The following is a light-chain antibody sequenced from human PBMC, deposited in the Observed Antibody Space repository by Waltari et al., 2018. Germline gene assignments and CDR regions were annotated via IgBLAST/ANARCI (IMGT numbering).Light chain of an antibody. J-gene: IGLJ3*02. Sequence: QSALTQPASVSGSPGQSITLSCTGTSSDVGFYNYVSWYQQHPGKAPKLMIYDVSERPSGVSNRFSGSKSGNTASLTISRLQAEDEADYYCNSYAGSSSWVFGGGTKLTVL. CDR2: DVS. V-gene: IGLV2-14*01. CDR1: SSDVGFYNY. CDR3: NSYAGSSSWV.